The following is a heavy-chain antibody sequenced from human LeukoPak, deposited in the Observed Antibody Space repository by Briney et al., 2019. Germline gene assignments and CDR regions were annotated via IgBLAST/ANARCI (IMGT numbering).Heavy chain of an antibody. V-gene: IGHV4-39*07. Sequence: SETLSLTCTVSGGSISSSSYYWGWIRQPPGKGLEWIGSIYYSGSTYYNPSLKSRVTISVDTSKNQFSLKLSSVTAADTAVYYCARGAPMNYYGSGRYYYYYMDVWGKGTTVTVSS. CDR2: IYYSGST. CDR3: ARGAPMNYYGSGRYYYYYMDV. CDR1: GGSISSSSYY. D-gene: IGHD3-10*01. J-gene: IGHJ6*03.